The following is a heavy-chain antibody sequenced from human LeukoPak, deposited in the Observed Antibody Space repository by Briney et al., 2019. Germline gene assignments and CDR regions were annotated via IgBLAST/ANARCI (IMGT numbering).Heavy chain of an antibody. CDR2: IYPGDSDT. V-gene: IGHV5-51*01. J-gene: IGHJ5*02. D-gene: IGHD4-23*01. CDR1: GYSFTSYW. CDR3: ACAPHRWWFDP. Sequence: GESLKISCKGSGYSFTSYWIGWGRRMPGKGLEWMGIIYPGDSDTRYSPSFQGQVTISADKSISTAYLQWSSLKASDTAMYYCACAPHRWWFDPWGQGTLVTVSS.